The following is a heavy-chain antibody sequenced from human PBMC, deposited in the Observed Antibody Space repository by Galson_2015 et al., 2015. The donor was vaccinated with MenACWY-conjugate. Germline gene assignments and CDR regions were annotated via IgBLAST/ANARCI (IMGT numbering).Heavy chain of an antibody. Sequence: SLRLSCAASGFTFSSYWMHWVRQAPGKGLVWVSLINSDGSSTSYADSVKGRFTISRDNAKNTLYLQMNSLRAEDTAVYYCAQYCRSTSCYAGKGAWGQGSLVPVSS. J-gene: IGHJ5*02. CDR2: INSDGSST. D-gene: IGHD2-2*01. CDR1: GFTFSSYW. CDR3: AQYCRSTSCYAGKGA. V-gene: IGHV3-74*01.